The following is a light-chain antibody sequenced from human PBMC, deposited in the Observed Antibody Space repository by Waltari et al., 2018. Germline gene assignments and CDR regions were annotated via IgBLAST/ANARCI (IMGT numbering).Light chain of an antibody. CDR3: QSYDSSLSGSV. V-gene: IGLV1-40*01. Sequence: QSGLTQPPSVSGAPGQRVTISCTGSSSNIGAGYDVHWYQLLPGIAPKLLIYGNSNRPSGVPDRFSGSKSGTSASLAITGLQAEDEAGYYCQSYDSSLSGSVFGGGTKLTVL. CDR1: SSNIGAGYD. J-gene: IGLJ2*01. CDR2: GNS.